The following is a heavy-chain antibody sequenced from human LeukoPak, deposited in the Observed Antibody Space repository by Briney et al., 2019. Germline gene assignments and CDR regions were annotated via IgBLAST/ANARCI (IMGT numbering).Heavy chain of an antibody. CDR3: AKGGGGIAARSARFDP. D-gene: IGHD6-6*01. V-gene: IGHV3-7*01. Sequence: GGSLRLSCAASGFPFSSYWMAWVRQAPGKGLEWVASIKQDGGETFYVDSVKGRFTISRDNAKNSLYLQMNSLRAEDTAVYYCAKGGGGIAARSARFDPWGQGALVTVSS. CDR1: GFPFSSYW. CDR2: IKQDGGET. J-gene: IGHJ5*02.